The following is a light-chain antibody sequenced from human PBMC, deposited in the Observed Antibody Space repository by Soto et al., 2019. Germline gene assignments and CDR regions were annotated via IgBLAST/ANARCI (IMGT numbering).Light chain of an antibody. Sequence: QSVLTQPASVSGSPGQSLTISCTGISSDVGGYNLVSWYQQHPGKAPKLLMYEGRKRPSGVSNRFSGSKSANTASLTISGLQAEDEADYYCCSYAGSSKTWLFGGGTQLTVL. J-gene: IGLJ3*02. CDR1: SSDVGGYNL. V-gene: IGLV2-23*01. CDR3: CSYAGSSKTWL. CDR2: EGR.